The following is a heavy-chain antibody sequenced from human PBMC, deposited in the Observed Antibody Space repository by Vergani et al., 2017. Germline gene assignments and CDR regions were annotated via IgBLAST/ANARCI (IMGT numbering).Heavy chain of an antibody. CDR2: IHYSENT. D-gene: IGHD6-19*01. V-gene: IGHV4-59*11. CDR1: GFALNRHA. CDR3: ASDTHSGQRADR. J-gene: IGHJ5*02. Sequence: QVQLVESGGGVVQPGTSLRLSCVVSGFALNRHAMYWIRQPPGKGLEWIGSIHYSENTNYNPSLKTRVTISVDTSKNQFSLTLTSVTAADTAVYYCASDTHSGQRADRWGQGILVTVTS.